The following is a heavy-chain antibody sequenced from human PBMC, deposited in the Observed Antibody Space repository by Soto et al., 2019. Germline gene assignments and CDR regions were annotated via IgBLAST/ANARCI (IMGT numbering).Heavy chain of an antibody. CDR2: VYYSGNT. V-gene: IGHV4-59*01. CDR3: ARDGYTLTPNYYYGMDV. J-gene: IGHJ6*02. D-gene: IGHD4-4*01. Sequence: SETLSLTCTVSGGSLSSYYWTWIRQPPGKGLEWIGYVYYSGNTNYNPSLKSRVTISVDTSKNHFSLKLSSVTAADTAVYYCARDGYTLTPNYYYGMDVWGQGTTVTVSS. CDR1: GGSLSSYY.